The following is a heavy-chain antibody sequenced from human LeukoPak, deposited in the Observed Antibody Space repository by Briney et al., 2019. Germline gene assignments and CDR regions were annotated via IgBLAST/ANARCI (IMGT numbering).Heavy chain of an antibody. D-gene: IGHD5-12*01. Sequence: SETLPLTCTLSGGSISTYYWSWIRQPPGKGLEWIGYIYHNGSNNYNPSLKSRVTISVDTSKNQFSLKLSSVTAADTAVYYCARGGGYASPIGYWGQGALVTVSS. V-gene: IGHV4-59*01. CDR3: ARGGGYASPIGY. CDR2: IYHNGSN. CDR1: GGSISTYY. J-gene: IGHJ4*02.